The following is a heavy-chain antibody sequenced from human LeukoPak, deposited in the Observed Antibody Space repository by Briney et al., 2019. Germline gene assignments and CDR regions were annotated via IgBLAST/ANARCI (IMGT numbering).Heavy chain of an antibody. J-gene: IGHJ4*02. CDR3: ARDQYSSGWQYTDY. D-gene: IGHD6-19*01. Sequence: GGSLRLPCAASGFTFSSYSMNWVRQAPGKGLEWVSSISSSSSYIYYADSVKGRFTISRDNAKNSLYLQMNSLRAEDTAVYYCARDQYSSGWQYTDYWGQGTLVTVSS. CDR2: ISSSSSYI. V-gene: IGHV3-21*01. CDR1: GFTFSSYS.